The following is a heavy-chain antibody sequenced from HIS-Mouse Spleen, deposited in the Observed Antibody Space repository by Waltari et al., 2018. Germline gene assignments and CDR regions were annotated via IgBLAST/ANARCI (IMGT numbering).Heavy chain of an antibody. CDR3: ARLAAAGTY. CDR1: GGSISSSSYY. V-gene: IGHV4-39*07. J-gene: IGHJ4*02. D-gene: IGHD6-13*01. CDR2: IYYSGST. Sequence: QLQLQESGPGLVKPSETLSLTCTVSGGSISSSSYYWGWIRQPPGKGPEWIGSIYYSGSTYYNPSLKSRVTISVDTSKNQFSLKLSSVTAADTAVYYCARLAAAGTYWGQGTLVTVSS.